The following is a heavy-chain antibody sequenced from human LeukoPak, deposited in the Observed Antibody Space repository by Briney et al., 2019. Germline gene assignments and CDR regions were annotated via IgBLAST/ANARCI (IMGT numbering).Heavy chain of an antibody. Sequence: PSGTLCLTCTVSGGSISSYYWSWIRQPAGKGLEWIGRIYTSGSTNYNPSLKSRVTMSVDTSKNQFPLKLSSVTSADTAVYYCARVITIFGVTMGAFDIWGQGTMVTVSS. CDR2: IYTSGST. V-gene: IGHV4-4*07. D-gene: IGHD3-3*01. CDR1: GGSISSYY. CDR3: ARVITIFGVTMGAFDI. J-gene: IGHJ3*02.